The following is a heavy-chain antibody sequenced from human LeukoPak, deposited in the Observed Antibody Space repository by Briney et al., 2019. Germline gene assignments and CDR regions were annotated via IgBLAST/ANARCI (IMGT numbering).Heavy chain of an antibody. V-gene: IGHV4-39*07. CDR3: ARVGSIAVAGTLHYYFDY. D-gene: IGHD6-19*01. CDR1: GGSISSSSYY. Sequence: SETLSLTCTVSGGSISSSSYYWAWIRQPPGKGLEWIGSISYSGSTYYSPSLKSRVTMSVDTSKNQFSLKLSSVTAADTAVYYCARVGSIAVAGTLHYYFDYWGQGTLVTVSS. CDR2: ISYSGST. J-gene: IGHJ4*02.